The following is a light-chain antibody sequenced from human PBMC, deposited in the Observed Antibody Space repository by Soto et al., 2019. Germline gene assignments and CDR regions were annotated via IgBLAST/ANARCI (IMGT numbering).Light chain of an antibody. CDR2: SHN. V-gene: IGLV1-44*01. CDR3: AAWDDSLNGGGV. Sequence: QLVLTQPPSASGTPGQRVTISCSGSSSNIGSNTVNWYQQLPGTAPKLLIYSHNQRPSGVPDRFSGSKSGTSASLAISGLQSENEADYYCAAWDDSLNGGGVFGTGTKLPVL. J-gene: IGLJ1*01. CDR1: SSNIGSNT.